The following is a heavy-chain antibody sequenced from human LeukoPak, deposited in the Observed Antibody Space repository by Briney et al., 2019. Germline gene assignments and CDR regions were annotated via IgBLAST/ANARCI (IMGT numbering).Heavy chain of an antibody. V-gene: IGHV4-59*01. D-gene: IGHD1-26*01. J-gene: IGHJ4*02. Sequence: SETLSLTCTVSGGSISSYYRGWIRQPPEKGLEWIGYIYYSGSTNYNPSLKSRVTISVDTSKNQFSLKLSSVTAADTAVYYCASGVGALDYWGQGTLVTVSS. CDR3: ASGVGALDY. CDR1: GGSISSYY. CDR2: IYYSGST.